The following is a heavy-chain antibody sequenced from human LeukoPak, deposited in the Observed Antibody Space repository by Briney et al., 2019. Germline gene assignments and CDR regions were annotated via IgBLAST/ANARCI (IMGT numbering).Heavy chain of an antibody. CDR3: ARDIDTSSHYGWFDP. CDR1: GFTFSNYG. CDR2: FWAEGTKK. D-gene: IGHD3-22*01. J-gene: IGHJ5*02. V-gene: IGHV3-33*01. Sequence: HPGRSLRLSCATSGFTFSNYGMHWVRQAPGKGLEWVAVFWAEGTKKYYGDSVKGRFTISRDTSKNTVYLQMNSLRAEDTAVYYCARDIDTSSHYGWFDPWGQGTLVTVSS.